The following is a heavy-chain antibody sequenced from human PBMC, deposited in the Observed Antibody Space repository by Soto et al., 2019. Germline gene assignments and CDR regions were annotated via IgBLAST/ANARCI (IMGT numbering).Heavy chain of an antibody. V-gene: IGHV4-30-4*01. D-gene: IGHD3-3*01. CDR2: IYYSGST. Sequence: PSETLSLTCTFSCGSIISGDYYWSWIRQPPGKGLEWIGYIYYSGSTYYNPSLKSRVTISVDTSKNQFSLKLSSVTAADTAVYYCASTPTYYDFWSGYPDAFDIWGQGTMVTVSS. CDR3: ASTPTYYDFWSGYPDAFDI. CDR1: CGSIISGDYY. J-gene: IGHJ3*02.